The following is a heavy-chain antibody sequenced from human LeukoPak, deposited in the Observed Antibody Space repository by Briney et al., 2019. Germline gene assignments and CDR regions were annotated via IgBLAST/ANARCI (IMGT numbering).Heavy chain of an antibody. CDR2: IYPSDSDT. D-gene: IGHD4-17*01. CDR3: ASHDYGDYGTFKY. Sequence: PGESLKISCKGSGYTFVNYWIGWVRQMPGKGLEWMGIIYPSDSDTRYSPSFRGQVTISADKSISTAYLQWSSLKASDTAMYYCASHDYGDYGTFKYWGQGTLVTVSS. J-gene: IGHJ4*02. V-gene: IGHV5-51*01. CDR1: GYTFVNYW.